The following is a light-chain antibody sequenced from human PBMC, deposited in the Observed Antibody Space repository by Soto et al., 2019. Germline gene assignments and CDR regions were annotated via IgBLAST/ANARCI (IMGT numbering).Light chain of an antibody. CDR3: QPYNSYSGT. CDR1: QSISSW. CDR2: DAS. Sequence: GDRVTITCRASQSISSWLAWYQQKPGKAPKLLIYDASSLESGVPSRFSGSGSGTEFTLTISSLQPDDFATYYCQPYNSYSGTFGQGTKVDIK. V-gene: IGKV1-5*01. J-gene: IGKJ1*01.